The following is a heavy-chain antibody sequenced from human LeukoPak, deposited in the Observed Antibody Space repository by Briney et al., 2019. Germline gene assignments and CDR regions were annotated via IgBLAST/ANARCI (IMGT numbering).Heavy chain of an antibody. D-gene: IGHD3-10*01. Sequence: PSETLSLTCTVSGDSISSGGYYWSWIRQPPGKGLEWIGYIYHSGSTYYNPSLKSRVTISVDRSKNQFSLKLSSVTAADTAVYYCARATGMVRGVGDWGQGTLVTVSS. CDR3: ARATGMVRGVGD. CDR2: IYHSGST. J-gene: IGHJ4*02. CDR1: GDSISSGGYY. V-gene: IGHV4-30-2*01.